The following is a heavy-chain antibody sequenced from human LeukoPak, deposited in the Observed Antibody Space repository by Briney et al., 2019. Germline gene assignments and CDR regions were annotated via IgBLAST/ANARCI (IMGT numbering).Heavy chain of an antibody. CDR2: IIPILGIA. J-gene: IGHJ4*02. CDR1: GYSFTSYD. Sequence: ASVKVSCKASGYSFTSYDINWLRQAPGQGLEWMGRIIPILGIANYAQKFQGRVTITADESTSTAYMELSSLRSEDTAVYYCARELAAGIDYWGQGTLVTVSS. V-gene: IGHV1-69*04. D-gene: IGHD6-13*01. CDR3: ARELAAGIDY.